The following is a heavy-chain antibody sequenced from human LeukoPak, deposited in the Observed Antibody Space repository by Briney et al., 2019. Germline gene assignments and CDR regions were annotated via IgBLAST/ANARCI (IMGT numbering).Heavy chain of an antibody. CDR3: ANGATSYSSCALHIGDF. J-gene: IGHJ4*02. CDR2: IRYDGSNT. D-gene: IGHD6-6*01. CDR1: GLTFSNFG. Sequence: GGSLRLSCAASGLTFSNFGMHWVRQAPGKGLEWVAFIRYDGSNTYYADSVTGRFTISRDTSKNTLYLQMTSLRAEDTALYYCANGATSYSSCALHIGDFWGQGTLVTVSS. V-gene: IGHV3-30*02.